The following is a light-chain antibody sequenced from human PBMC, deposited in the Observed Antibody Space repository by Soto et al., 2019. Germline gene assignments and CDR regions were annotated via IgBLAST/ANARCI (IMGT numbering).Light chain of an antibody. Sequence: QSALTQPASVSGSPGQSITFSCTGTSSDVGTYNLVSWHQHHPGKAPKLIIYEGSKRPSGVSNRFSGSKSGNTASLTISGLQAEDEADYYCCSFAVGSTLVFGGGTQLTVL. CDR1: SSDVGTYNL. CDR2: EGS. CDR3: CSFAVGSTLV. J-gene: IGLJ7*01. V-gene: IGLV2-23*01.